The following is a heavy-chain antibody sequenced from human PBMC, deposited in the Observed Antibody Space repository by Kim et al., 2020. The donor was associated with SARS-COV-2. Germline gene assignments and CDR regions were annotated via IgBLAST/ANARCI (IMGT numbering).Heavy chain of an antibody. CDR3: ARRQWELQNWFDP. D-gene: IGHD1-26*01. J-gene: IGHJ5*02. V-gene: IGHV1-69*13. CDR1: GGTFSSYA. Sequence: SVKVSCKASGGTFSSYAISWVRQAPGQGLEWMGGIIPIFGTANYAQKFQGRVTITADESTSTAYMELSSLRSEDTAVYYCARRQWELQNWFDPWGQGTLVTVSS. CDR2: IIPIFGTA.